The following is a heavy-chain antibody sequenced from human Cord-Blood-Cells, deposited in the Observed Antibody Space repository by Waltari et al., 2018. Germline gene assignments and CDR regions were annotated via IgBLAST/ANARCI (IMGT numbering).Heavy chain of an antibody. J-gene: IGHJ3*02. CDR3: ARVLDYYDSSGYYYFAFDI. D-gene: IGHD3-22*01. CDR1: GGSFSGYY. CDR2: INHSGST. V-gene: IGHV4-34*01. Sequence: QVQLQQWGAGLLKPSETLSLTCAVYGGSFSGYYWSWISQPPGKGMEWIGEINHSGSTNYNPSLKSRVTISVDTSKNQFSLKLSSVTAADTAVYYCARVLDYYDSSGYYYFAFDIWGQGTMVTVSS.